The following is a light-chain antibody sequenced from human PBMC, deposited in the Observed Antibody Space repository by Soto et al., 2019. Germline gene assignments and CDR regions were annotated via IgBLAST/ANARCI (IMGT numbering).Light chain of an antibody. V-gene: IGLV2-14*01. J-gene: IGLJ1*01. CDR3: ASYSRANTLVV. Sequence: QSVLTQPASVSGSPGQSITISCTGTSRDIGNYNYVSWYQHHPGKAPKLMIYEVTSRPSGVSDRFSGSKSGMTASLTISGLQPEDEADYFCASYSRANTLVVFGTGTKVTVL. CDR1: SRDIGNYNY. CDR2: EVT.